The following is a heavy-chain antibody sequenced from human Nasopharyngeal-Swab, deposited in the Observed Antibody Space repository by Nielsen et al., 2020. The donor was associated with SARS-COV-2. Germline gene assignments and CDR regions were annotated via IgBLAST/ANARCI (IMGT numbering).Heavy chain of an antibody. D-gene: IGHD2-21*01. CDR3: VRVSGVGIPEALYYLYYGMDV. CDR2: VGHRGST. J-gene: IGHJ6*02. V-gene: IGHV4-4*02. CDR1: GGSISRHNW. Sequence: SETLSLTCTVSGGSISRHNWWAWVRQPPGKGLQWIGEVGHRGSTNYNPSLESRVTISLDESKNQFSLNLRSVTTADTAVYFCVRVSGVGIPEALYYLYYGMDVWGQGTTVTVSS.